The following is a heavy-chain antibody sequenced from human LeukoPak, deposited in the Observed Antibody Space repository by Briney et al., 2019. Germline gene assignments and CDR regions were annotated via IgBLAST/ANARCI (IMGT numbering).Heavy chain of an antibody. CDR2: ISSSSSTI. J-gene: IGHJ4*02. CDR1: GFTFSSYS. V-gene: IGHV3-48*01. D-gene: IGHD6-13*01. CDR3: VASTGYSSSWFYFDY. Sequence: PGGSLRLSCAATGFTFSSYSMNWVRQARGKGLEWVSYISSSSSTIYYADSVKGRFTISRDNAKNSLYLQMNSLRAEDTAVYYCVASTGYSSSWFYFDYWGQGTLVTVSS.